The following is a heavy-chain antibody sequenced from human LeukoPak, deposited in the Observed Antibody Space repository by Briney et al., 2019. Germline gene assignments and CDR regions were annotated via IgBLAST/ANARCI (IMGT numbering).Heavy chain of an antibody. D-gene: IGHD2-2*01. CDR2: IYYSGST. Sequence: SETLSLTCTVSGGSISSSSYYWGWIRQPPGKGLEWIGSIYYSGSTYYNPSLKSRVTISVDTSKNQFSLKLSSVTAADTAVYYRARPSSKAYNWFDPWGQGTLVTVSS. CDR3: ARPSSKAYNWFDP. V-gene: IGHV4-39*01. J-gene: IGHJ5*02. CDR1: GGSISSSSYY.